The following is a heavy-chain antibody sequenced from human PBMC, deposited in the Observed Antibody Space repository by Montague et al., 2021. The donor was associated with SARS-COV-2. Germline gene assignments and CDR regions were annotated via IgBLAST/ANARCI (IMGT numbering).Heavy chain of an antibody. J-gene: IGHJ3*02. Sequence: SETLSLTCTVSGGSISSSSYYWGWIRQPPGKGLEWIGSIYYSGSTYYNPSLKSRVTISVDTSKNQFSLKLSSATAADTAVYYCARQENSSGWFKPDAFDIWAQGPRVTVSS. V-gene: IGHV4-39*01. CDR3: ARQENSSGWFKPDAFDI. CDR2: IYYSGST. CDR1: GGSISSSSYY. D-gene: IGHD6-19*01.